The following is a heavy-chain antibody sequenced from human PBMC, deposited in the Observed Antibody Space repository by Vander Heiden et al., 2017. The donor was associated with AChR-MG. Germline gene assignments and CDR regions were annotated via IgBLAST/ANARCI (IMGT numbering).Heavy chain of an antibody. Sequence: QVQLVESGGDVVQPGGSVSLSWPASGFTVSSYGMHWVRQAPGKGREWVASIRYDGSNKYYADSVKGRFTSSRDNSKNTLYLQMNSLRAEDTAVYYCAKDKSDTACLDYWGQGTLVTVSS. CDR1: GFTVSSYG. V-gene: IGHV3-30*02. J-gene: IGHJ4*02. CDR3: AKDKSDTACLDY. D-gene: IGHD5-18*01. CDR2: IRYDGSNK.